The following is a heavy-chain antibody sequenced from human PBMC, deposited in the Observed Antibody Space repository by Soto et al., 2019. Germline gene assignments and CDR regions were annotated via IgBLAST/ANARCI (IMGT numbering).Heavy chain of an antibody. V-gene: IGHV2-5*02. Sequence: QITLKESGPTLVKPTQTLTLTCTFSGFSLSTSGVGVGWIRQPPGKALEWLALIYWDDDKRYSPSLKSRLTITKDSSKNQVVLTMTNMDPVDTATYYCAHVGYCISTSCSNWFDPWGQGTLVTVSS. CDR3: AHVGYCISTSCSNWFDP. J-gene: IGHJ5*02. CDR1: GFSLSTSGVG. D-gene: IGHD2-2*01. CDR2: IYWDDDK.